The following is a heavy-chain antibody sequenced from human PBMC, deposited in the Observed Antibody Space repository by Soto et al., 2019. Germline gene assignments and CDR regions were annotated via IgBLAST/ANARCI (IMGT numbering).Heavy chain of an antibody. Sequence: EVQLVESGGGLVQPGGSLRLSCAASGFTFSSYWMHWVRHVPGKGLVWVSYFSRDGSSTNYADSVKGRFTVSRHNAKSALYLHMNGLTFDDTAVYYCVRVSVPTATPFDLWGQGTLVTVAS. D-gene: IGHD1-1*01. J-gene: IGHJ5*02. CDR2: FSRDGSST. CDR3: VRVSVPTATPFDL. CDR1: GFTFSSYW. V-gene: IGHV3-74*01.